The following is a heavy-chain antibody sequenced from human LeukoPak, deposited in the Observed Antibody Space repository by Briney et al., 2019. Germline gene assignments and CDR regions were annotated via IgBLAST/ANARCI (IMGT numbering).Heavy chain of an antibody. J-gene: IGHJ4*02. Sequence: PSETLSLTCTVSGGSIRNGGYYWGWIRQPPGKGLEWIGSIYYSGSTYYNPSLKSRFTISVDTSKNQFSLKVSSVTAADTAVYYCARHCSGGSCYSDFDCWGQGTLVTVSS. D-gene: IGHD2-15*01. V-gene: IGHV4-39*01. CDR3: ARHCSGGSCYSDFDC. CDR2: IYYSGST. CDR1: GGSIRNGGYY.